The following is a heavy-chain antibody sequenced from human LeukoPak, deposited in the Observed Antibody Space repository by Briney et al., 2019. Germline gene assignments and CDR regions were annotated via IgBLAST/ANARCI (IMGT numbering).Heavy chain of an antibody. CDR1: GYTFTSYY. CDR2: INPSAGST. Sequence: WASVKVSCKASGYTFTSYYMHWVRQAPGQGLEWMGIINPSAGSTSYAQNFQGRLTMTRDTSATTVYMELTGLRSDDTAVYYCARGTAILGQGSCFDPWGQGTLVTVSS. CDR3: ARGTAILGQGSCFDP. D-gene: IGHD3-10*01. J-gene: IGHJ5*02. V-gene: IGHV1-46*01.